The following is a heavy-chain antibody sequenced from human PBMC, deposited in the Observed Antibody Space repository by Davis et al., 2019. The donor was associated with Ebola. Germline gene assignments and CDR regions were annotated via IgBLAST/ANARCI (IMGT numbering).Heavy chain of an antibody. CDR1: GFPFSGSA. D-gene: IGHD5-18*01. CDR3: ARDSGGRGYSYGSYYYGMDV. Sequence: GGSLRLSCAASGFPFSGSAMHWARQAPGKGLEWVAVISYDGSNKYYADSVKGRFTISRDNSKNTLYLQMNSLRAEDTAVYYCARDSGGRGYSYGSYYYGMDVWGQGTTVTVSS. CDR2: ISYDGSNK. V-gene: IGHV3-30-3*01. J-gene: IGHJ6*02.